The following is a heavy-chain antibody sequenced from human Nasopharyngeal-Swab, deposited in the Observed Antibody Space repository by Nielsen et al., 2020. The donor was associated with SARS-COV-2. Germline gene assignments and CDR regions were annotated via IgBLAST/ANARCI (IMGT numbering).Heavy chain of an antibody. J-gene: IGHJ6*02. CDR1: GESFISYW. D-gene: IGHD2-15*01. V-gene: IGHV5-51*01. CDR3: ARRVRYCSGGSCYGMDV. Sequence: SLKNTCSGSGESFISYWIVWLVQLPGRRRLWMGIIYPGDSDTRYSPSFQGQVTISADKSISTAYLQWSSLKASDTAMYYCARRVRYCSGGSCYGMDVWGQGTTVTVSS. CDR2: IYPGDSDT.